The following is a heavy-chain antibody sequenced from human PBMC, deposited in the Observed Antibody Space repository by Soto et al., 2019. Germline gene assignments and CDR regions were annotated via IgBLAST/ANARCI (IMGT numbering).Heavy chain of an antibody. V-gene: IGHV4-31*03. D-gene: IGHD3-10*01. CDR3: ASLWGHWFDP. CDR2: IDYSGST. CDR1: GGSISSGGYY. Sequence: SETLSLTCTLSGGSISSGGYYWSWIRQHPGKGLEWIGYIDYSGSTYYNPSLKSRVTISVDTSKNQFSLKLSSVTAADTAVYYCASLWGHWFDPWGQGTLVTVSS. J-gene: IGHJ5*02.